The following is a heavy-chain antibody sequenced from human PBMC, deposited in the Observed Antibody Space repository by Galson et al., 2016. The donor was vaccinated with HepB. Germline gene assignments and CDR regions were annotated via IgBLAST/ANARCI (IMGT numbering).Heavy chain of an antibody. CDR2: IRGSSTGT. J-gene: IGHJ3*02. CDR1: GFSISIYS. CDR3: AKISLAGYNSGWGGSFDI. V-gene: IGHV3-23*01. D-gene: IGHD6-19*01. Sequence: SLRLSCAASGFSISIYSMNWVRQAPGKGLEWVSAIRGSSTGTPYTDSVKGRFTISRDNSKNTLYLQMNSLRAEDAAVYYCAKISLAGYNSGWGGSFDIWGRGTMVTVSS.